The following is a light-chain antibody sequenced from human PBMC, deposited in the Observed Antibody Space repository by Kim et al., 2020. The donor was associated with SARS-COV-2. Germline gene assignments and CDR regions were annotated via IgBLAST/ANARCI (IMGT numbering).Light chain of an antibody. CDR2: ETS. Sequence: EIVLTRSPATLSLSPGERATLSCRASQSVGNSLAWFQQKPGQAPRLLIFETSNRATGIPARFSGSGSGTAFTLTISSLEPEDFAVYYCQQRYNWPLTFGGGTKVDIK. V-gene: IGKV3-11*01. CDR1: QSVGNS. J-gene: IGKJ4*01. CDR3: QQRYNWPLT.